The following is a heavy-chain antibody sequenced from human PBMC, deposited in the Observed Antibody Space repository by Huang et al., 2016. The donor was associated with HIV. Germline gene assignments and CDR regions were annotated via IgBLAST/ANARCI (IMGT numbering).Heavy chain of an antibody. J-gene: IGHJ5*02. Sequence: QVQLVESGGGVVQPGGSLKLSCEGSGLTFGSYGVHWVRQGPGRGLEVVSYLGMDETSGNYGDSVKGRFTRSRQNSKKSVYLQMTSLRPDDTAVYYCAKGPLMVRGVSDYYFDPWGQGTLVTVSS. D-gene: IGHD3-10*01. V-gene: IGHV3-30*02. CDR2: LGMDETSG. CDR1: GLTFGSYG. CDR3: AKGPLMVRGVSDYYFDP.